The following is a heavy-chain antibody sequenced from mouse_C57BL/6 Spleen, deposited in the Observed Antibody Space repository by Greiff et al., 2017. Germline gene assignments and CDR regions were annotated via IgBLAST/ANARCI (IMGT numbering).Heavy chain of an antibody. CDR3: ARSGDYDFDY. Sequence: QVQLKESGAELVRPGTSVKVSCKASGYAFTNYLIEWVKQRPGQGLEWIGVINPGSGGTNYNEKFKGKATLTADKSSSTAYMQLSSLTSEDSAVYFCARSGDYDFDYWCQGTTLTVSS. V-gene: IGHV1-54*01. D-gene: IGHD2-4*01. J-gene: IGHJ2*01. CDR2: INPGSGGT. CDR1: GYAFTNYL.